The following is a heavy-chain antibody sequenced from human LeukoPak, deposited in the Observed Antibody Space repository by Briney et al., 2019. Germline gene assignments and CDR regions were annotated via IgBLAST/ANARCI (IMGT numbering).Heavy chain of an antibody. CDR3: ARHASSGERVGDYFDY. D-gene: IGHD3-10*01. Sequence: GGSLRLSCAASGFTFDDYGMSWVRQAPGKGLEWVSGINWNGGSTGYADSVKGRFTISRDNAKNSLYLQMNSLRAEDTALYHCARHASSGERVGDYFDYWGQGTLVTVSS. CDR1: GFTFDDYG. V-gene: IGHV3-20*01. CDR2: INWNGGST. J-gene: IGHJ4*02.